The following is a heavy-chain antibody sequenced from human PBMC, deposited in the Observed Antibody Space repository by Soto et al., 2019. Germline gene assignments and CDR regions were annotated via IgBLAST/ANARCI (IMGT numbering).Heavy chain of an antibody. D-gene: IGHD3-10*02. J-gene: IGHJ6*03. V-gene: IGHV4-31*03. CDR2: IYYSGNT. CDR1: GGSISSGYY. CDR3: ASTDYVAYYMDV. Sequence: SETLSLTCSVSGGSISSGYYWTWIRQHPGKGLEWIGYIYYSGNTYYNPSLESRVTISVDTSKNQFSLKLSSVTAADTAVYYCASTDYVAYYMDVWGQATTVTVSS.